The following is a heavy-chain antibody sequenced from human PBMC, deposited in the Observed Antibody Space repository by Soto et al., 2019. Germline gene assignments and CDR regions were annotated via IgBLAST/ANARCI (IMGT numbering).Heavy chain of an antibody. CDR3: ARTLLRDGSPSRPPDFDY. V-gene: IGHV3-21*01. CDR2: ISSSSSYI. CDR1: GFTFSSYS. Sequence: EVQLVESGGGLVKPEGSLRLSCAASGFTFSSYSMNWVRQAPGKGLEWVSSISSSSSYIYYADSVKGRFTISRDNAKNSLYLQMNSLRAEDTAVYYCARTLLRDGSPSRPPDFDYWGQGTLVTVSS. J-gene: IGHJ4*02. D-gene: IGHD5-12*01.